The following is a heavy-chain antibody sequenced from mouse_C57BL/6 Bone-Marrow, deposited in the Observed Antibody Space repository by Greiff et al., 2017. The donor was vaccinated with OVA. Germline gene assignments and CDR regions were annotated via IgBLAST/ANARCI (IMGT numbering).Heavy chain of an antibody. Sequence: DVKLVESGGGLVQPGGSLSLSCAASGFTFTDYYMSWVRQPPGKALAWLGFIRNKANGYTTEYSASVKGRFTITRDNSKSILYLQMNALRAEDSATYYCARYRGGAFYAMDYWGQGTSVTVSS. J-gene: IGHJ4*01. V-gene: IGHV7-3*01. CDR2: IRNKANGYTT. D-gene: IGHD1-1*02. CDR3: ARYRGGAFYAMDY. CDR1: GFTFTDYY.